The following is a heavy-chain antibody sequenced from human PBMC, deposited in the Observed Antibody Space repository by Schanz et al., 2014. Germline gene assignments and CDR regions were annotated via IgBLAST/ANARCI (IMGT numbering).Heavy chain of an antibody. CDR3: ARDRVQYSSGWYSDS. J-gene: IGHJ4*02. CDR1: GFSFSDYS. Sequence: EVQLVESGGGLVKPGGSLRLSCAASGFSFSDYSMSWVRQAPGKGLEWVSSLSGGSSYIFYADSVKGRFTISRDNARYSLYLQMSSLRAEDTAVYYCARDRVQYSSGWYSDSWGQGTLVTVSS. D-gene: IGHD6-19*01. V-gene: IGHV3-21*01. CDR2: LSGGSSYI.